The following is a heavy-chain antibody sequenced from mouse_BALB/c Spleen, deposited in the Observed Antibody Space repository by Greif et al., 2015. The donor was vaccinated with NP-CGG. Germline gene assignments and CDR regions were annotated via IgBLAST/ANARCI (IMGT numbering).Heavy chain of an antibody. Sequence: EVKVVESGGGLVKPGGSLKLSCAASGFTFSSYTMSWVRQTPEKRLEWVATISSGGSYTYYPDSVKGRFTISRDNAKNTLYLQMSSLKSEDTAMYYCTTYDGYFAYWGQGTLVTVSA. CDR1: GFTFSSYT. CDR3: TTYDGYFAY. V-gene: IGHV5-6-4*01. CDR2: ISSGGSYT. J-gene: IGHJ3*01. D-gene: IGHD2-3*01.